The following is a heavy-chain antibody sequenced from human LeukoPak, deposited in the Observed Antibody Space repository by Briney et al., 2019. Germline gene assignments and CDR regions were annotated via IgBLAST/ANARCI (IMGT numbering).Heavy chain of an antibody. CDR1: GYTFTSYY. V-gene: IGHV1-46*01. D-gene: IGHD1-26*01. Sequence: ASVKVSCKASGYTFTSYYMHWVRQAPGQGLEWMGIINPSGGSTSYAQKFQGRVTMTRDTSTSTVYMELSSLRSEDTVVYYCARGGSIVGATTTVDYWGQGTLVTVSS. CDR3: ARGGSIVGATTTVDY. CDR2: INPSGGST. J-gene: IGHJ4*02.